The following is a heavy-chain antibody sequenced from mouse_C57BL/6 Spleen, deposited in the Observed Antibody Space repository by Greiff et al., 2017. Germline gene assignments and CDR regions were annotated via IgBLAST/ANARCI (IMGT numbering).Heavy chain of an antibody. J-gene: IGHJ2*01. CDR1: GYTFTSYW. Sequence: VQLQQPGAELVRPGSSVKLSCKASGYTFTSYWLDWVKQRPGQGLEWIGNIYPSDSETPYNQKFKDKATLTVDKSSSTAYMQLSSLTSEDSAVYYCARRGYPNYFDYWGQGTTLTVSS. D-gene: IGHD2-2*01. CDR2: IYPSDSET. CDR3: ARRGYPNYFDY. V-gene: IGHV1-61*01.